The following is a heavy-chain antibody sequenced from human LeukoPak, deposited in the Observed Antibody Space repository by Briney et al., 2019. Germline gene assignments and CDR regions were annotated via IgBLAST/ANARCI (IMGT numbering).Heavy chain of an antibody. CDR1: GYTFTVYY. J-gene: IGHJ4*02. CDR3: ASHHRGYCSGGSCYGFDY. V-gene: IGHV1-2*02. Sequence: GASVKVSCKSSGYTFTVYYMHWVRQAPGQGLEWMGWINPNSGGTNYAQKFQGRVTMTRDTSISTAYMELSRLRSDDTAVYYCASHHRGYCSGGSCYGFDYWGQGTLVTVPS. CDR2: INPNSGGT. D-gene: IGHD2-15*01.